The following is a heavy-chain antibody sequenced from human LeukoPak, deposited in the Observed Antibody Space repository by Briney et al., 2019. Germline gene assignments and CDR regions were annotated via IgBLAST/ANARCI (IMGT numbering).Heavy chain of an antibody. V-gene: IGHV3-7*05. D-gene: IGHD3-9*01. CDR1: GFTFSNYW. CDR3: ARDGDGILTGFFDY. J-gene: IGHJ4*02. Sequence: GGSLRPSCAASGFTFSNYWMIWVRQAPGKGLEWVGNIKQDGSEKRYAESVRGRFTISRDNAQTSLYLQMNSLRAEDTAVYYCARDGDGILTGFFDYWGQGTLVTVSS. CDR2: IKQDGSEK.